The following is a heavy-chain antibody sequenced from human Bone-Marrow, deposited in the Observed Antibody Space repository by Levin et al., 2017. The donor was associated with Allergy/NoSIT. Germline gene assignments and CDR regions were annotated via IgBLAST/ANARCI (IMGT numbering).Heavy chain of an antibody. D-gene: IGHD6-13*01. CDR2: ISGSGGSA. J-gene: IGHJ6*02. V-gene: IGHV3-23*01. Sequence: GGSLRLSCAASGFTFSSYAMSWVRQAPGKGLEWVSAISGSGGSAYYADSVKGRFTISRDNSKNTLFLQMNSLRAEDTAVYYCAKTRMAAAGRYYYYGMDVWGQGTTVTVS. CDR3: AKTRMAAAGRYYYYGMDV. CDR1: GFTFSSYA.